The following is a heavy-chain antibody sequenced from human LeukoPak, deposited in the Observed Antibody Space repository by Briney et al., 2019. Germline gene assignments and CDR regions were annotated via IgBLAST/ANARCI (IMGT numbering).Heavy chain of an antibody. CDR1: GFTFSSYE. Sequence: PGGSLRLSCAASGFTFSSYEMNWVRQAPGKGLEWVSYISSSGSTIYYADSVKGRFTISRDNAKNSLYLQMNSLRAEDTAVYYCARDGVYCSSTSCYTYYFDYWGQGTLVTVSS. D-gene: IGHD2-2*02. CDR2: ISSSGSTI. V-gene: IGHV3-48*03. J-gene: IGHJ4*02. CDR3: ARDGVYCSSTSCYTYYFDY.